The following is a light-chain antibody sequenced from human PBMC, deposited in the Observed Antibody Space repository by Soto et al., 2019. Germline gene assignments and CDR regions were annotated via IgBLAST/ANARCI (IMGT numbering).Light chain of an antibody. CDR1: QAISRS. J-gene: IGKJ3*01. V-gene: IGKV1-12*01. CDR2: AAS. Sequence: DIQITQSPSSVSASVGDRVTITCRASQAISRSLAWYQQKPGEAPKLLIYAASILQSGVPSRFSGSGSGTDFTLTITRLQPEDFASYYCQQANSFPFTFGPGTKV. CDR3: QQANSFPFT.